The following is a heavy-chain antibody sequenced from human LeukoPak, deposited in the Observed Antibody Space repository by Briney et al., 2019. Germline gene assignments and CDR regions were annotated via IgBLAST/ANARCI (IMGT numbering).Heavy chain of an antibody. CDR3: ARRAGPFDY. J-gene: IGHJ4*02. V-gene: IGHV4-39*07. CDR2: IYYSGST. Sequence: SETLSLTCTVSGGSISSSSYYWGWIRQPPGKGLEWIGSIYYSGSTYYNPSLKSRVTISVDTSKNQFSLKLSSVTAADTAVYYCARRAGPFDYWGQGTLVTVSS. CDR1: GGSISSSSYY.